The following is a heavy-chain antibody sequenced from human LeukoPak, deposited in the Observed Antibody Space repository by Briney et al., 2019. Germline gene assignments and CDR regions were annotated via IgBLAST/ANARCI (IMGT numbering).Heavy chain of an antibody. J-gene: IGHJ4*02. D-gene: IGHD3-9*01. CDR2: IRSTDGAI. CDR3: ARDRDWAFDY. Sequence: GGFLRLSCAASGFTFRLYSMNWVRQAPGKGLEWLSYIRSTDGAIAYADSVKDRFTISRDDAKNSLYLQMNSLRDEDTAVYYCARDRDWAFDYWGQGTLITVSS. V-gene: IGHV3-48*02. CDR1: GFTFRLYS.